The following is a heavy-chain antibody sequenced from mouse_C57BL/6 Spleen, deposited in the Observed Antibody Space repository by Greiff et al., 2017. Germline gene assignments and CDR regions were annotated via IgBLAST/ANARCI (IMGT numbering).Heavy chain of an antibody. J-gene: IGHJ4*01. CDR1: GYTFTSYW. CDR2: IYPSDSET. Sequence: VQLQQPGAELVRPGSSVKLSCKASGYTFTSYWMDWVKQRPGQGLEWIGNIYPSDSETHYNQKFKDKATLTVDKSSSTAYMQLSSLTSEDSAVYYCARGKGWFTGAMDYWGQGASVTVSS. V-gene: IGHV1-61*01. CDR3: ARGKGWFTGAMDY. D-gene: IGHD1-1*02.